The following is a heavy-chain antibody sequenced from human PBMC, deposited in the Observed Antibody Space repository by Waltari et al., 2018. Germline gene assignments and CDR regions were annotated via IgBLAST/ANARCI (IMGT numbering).Heavy chain of an antibody. CDR3: ARSNGYSGFDY. V-gene: IGHV4-4*07. CDR1: GGTISNYY. CDR2: IYTSGST. D-gene: IGHD2-8*01. J-gene: IGHJ4*02. Sequence: QVQLQESGPGLGKPPETLSLTCTVSGGTISNYYWPWIRQSAGKGLEWVGRIYTSGSTYYNPSRESRVTMSVDTSKNQLSLKLGSVTAAETAVYYCARSNGYSGFDYWGQGTLVTVSS.